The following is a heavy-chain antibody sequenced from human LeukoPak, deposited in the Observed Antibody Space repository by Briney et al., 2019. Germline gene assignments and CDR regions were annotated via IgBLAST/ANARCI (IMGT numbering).Heavy chain of an antibody. CDR1: GYTFTSYD. D-gene: IGHD3-10*01. CDR3: ARDQGYYGSGTLLVFDY. J-gene: IGHJ4*02. V-gene: IGHV1-8*01. Sequence: GASVKVSCKASGYTFTSYDINWVRQATGQGLEWMGWMNPNSGNTGYAQKFQGRVTMTRNTSISTAYMELSSLRSEDTAVYYCARDQGYYGSGTLLVFDYWGQGTLVTVSS. CDR2: MNPNSGNT.